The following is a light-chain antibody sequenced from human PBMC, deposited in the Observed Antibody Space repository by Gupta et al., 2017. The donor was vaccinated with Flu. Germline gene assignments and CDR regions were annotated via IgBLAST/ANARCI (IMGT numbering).Light chain of an antibody. V-gene: IGKV4-1*01. CDR2: WAS. J-gene: IGKJ1*01. Sequence: DIVMTQSPDSLAVSLGERATVNCKSSQSLLSNSNNKNYLAWYQQKPGQPPRLVIYWASIRESGVPDRFSGSGSGTDFTLTISSLQAEDVAVYFCQQDYDTPRTFGQGTKVEIK. CDR1: QSLLSNSNNKNY. CDR3: QQDYDTPRT.